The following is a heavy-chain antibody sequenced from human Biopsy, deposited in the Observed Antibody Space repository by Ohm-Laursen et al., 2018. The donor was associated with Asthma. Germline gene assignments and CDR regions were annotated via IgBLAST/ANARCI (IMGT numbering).Heavy chain of an antibody. Sequence: LSLTCTVSGGSITSFYWSWVRQPPGKGLEWIGYIYYIGSTYYNPSLKSRVAISLDTSKNQFSLKLSSVTAADTAVYFCARRGGVRRYFDYWGQGALVTVSS. CDR1: GGSITSFY. J-gene: IGHJ4*02. CDR3: ARRGGVRRYFDY. D-gene: IGHD3-16*01. V-gene: IGHV4-30-4*08. CDR2: IYYIGST.